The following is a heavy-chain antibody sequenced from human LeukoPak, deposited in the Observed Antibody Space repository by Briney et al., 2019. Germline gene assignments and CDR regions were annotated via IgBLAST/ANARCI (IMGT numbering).Heavy chain of an antibody. V-gene: IGHV1-8*01. J-gene: IGHJ1*01. CDR2: MNPNRGDT. CDR3: ARPTHGGSSRMYFQH. D-gene: IGHD4-23*01. Sequence: ASVKVSCKASGYTFTSYDIHWVRQATGQGLEWMGRMNPNRGDTDYAQKFQGRVTMTRDTSISTAYMELSSLRSEDTALYYCARPTHGGSSRMYFQHWGQGTLVTVSS. CDR1: GYTFTSYD.